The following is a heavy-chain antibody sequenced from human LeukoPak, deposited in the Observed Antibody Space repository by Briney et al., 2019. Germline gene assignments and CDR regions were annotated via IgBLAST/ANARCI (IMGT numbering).Heavy chain of an antibody. D-gene: IGHD3-22*01. J-gene: IGHJ4*02. CDR2: INPNSGGT. V-gene: IGHV1-2*02. CDR1: GYTFTGYY. Sequence: ASVKVSCKASGYTFTGYYMHWVRQAPGQGLEWMGWINPNSGGTNYAQKFQGRVTMTRDTSISTAYMELSRLRSDDTAVYYWAAMYYYDSSGYYWGQGTLVTVSS. CDR3: AAMYYYDSSGYY.